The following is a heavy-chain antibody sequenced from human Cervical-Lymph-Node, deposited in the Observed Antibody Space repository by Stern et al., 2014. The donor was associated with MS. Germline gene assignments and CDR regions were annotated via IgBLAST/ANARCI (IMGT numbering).Heavy chain of an antibody. D-gene: IGHD3-3*01. J-gene: IGHJ4*02. V-gene: IGHV2-70*04. CDR1: GFSLVTSGVR. CDR3: ARMMGSGYRHYFDY. Sequence: VTLRESGPALVTPTQTLTLTCTFSGFSLVTSGVRVSWIRQPPGKALEWLARIDWNDKTFYNTSLMTRLTISKDTSKNQVVLTMTNVDPVDTATYYCARMMGSGYRHYFDYWGQGTPVTVS. CDR2: IDWNDKT.